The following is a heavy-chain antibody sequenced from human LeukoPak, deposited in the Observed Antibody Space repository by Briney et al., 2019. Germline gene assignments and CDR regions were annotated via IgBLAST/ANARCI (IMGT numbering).Heavy chain of an antibody. CDR2: ISGSGGST. V-gene: IGHV3-23*01. CDR1: GFTFSSYA. J-gene: IGHJ5*02. CDR3: AKEGGGGQGYLRGFDP. Sequence: PGGSLRLSCAASGFTFSSYAMSWVRQAPGKGLEWVSAISGSGGSTYYADSVKGRFTISRDNSKNTLYLQMNSLRAEDTAVYYCAKEGGGGQGYLRGFDPWGQGTLVTVSS. D-gene: IGHD5-18*01.